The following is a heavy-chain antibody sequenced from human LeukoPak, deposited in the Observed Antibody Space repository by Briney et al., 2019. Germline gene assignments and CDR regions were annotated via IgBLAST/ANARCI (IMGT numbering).Heavy chain of an antibody. J-gene: IGHJ4*02. CDR2: ISSGSRDI. CDR1: GFTFSTDT. D-gene: IGHD6-13*01. Sequence: GGSLRLSCVVSGFTFSTDTMNWVRQAPGKGLEWVSSISSGSRDIYYADSLKGRFTISRDNAKNSLCLQMNSLIAEDTAGYYCGRVDRLQQQLATDYWGQGTLVTVSS. CDR3: GRVDRLQQQLATDY. V-gene: IGHV3-21*01.